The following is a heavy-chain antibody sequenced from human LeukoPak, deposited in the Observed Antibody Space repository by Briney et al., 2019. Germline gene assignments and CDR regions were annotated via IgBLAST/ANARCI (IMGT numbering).Heavy chain of an antibody. V-gene: IGHV4-38-2*02. J-gene: IGHJ4*02. D-gene: IGHD3-22*01. CDR1: GYSISSGYF. CDR3: ARESYYYDSSGKGVVLPYYFDY. CDR2: IFHSGST. Sequence: SETLSLTCTVSGYSISSGYFWAWIRQPPGKGLEWIATIFHSGSTYYNPSLKSRVTISVDTSKNQFSLKLSSVTAADTAVYYCARESYYYDSSGKGVVLPYYFDYWGQGTLVTVSS.